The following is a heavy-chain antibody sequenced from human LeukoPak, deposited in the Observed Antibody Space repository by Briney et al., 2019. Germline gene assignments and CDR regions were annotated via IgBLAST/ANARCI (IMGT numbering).Heavy chain of an antibody. CDR1: GYTFTGYY. Sequence: ASVKVSCKASGYTFTGYYMHWVRQAPGQGLEWMGWINPNSGGTNYAQKFQGRVTMTRDTSISTAYMELSRLRSDDTAVYYCARDGVGYYDSSGYYYFHHWGQGTLVTVSS. J-gene: IGHJ1*01. V-gene: IGHV1-2*02. D-gene: IGHD3-22*01. CDR3: ARDGVGYYDSSGYYYFHH. CDR2: INPNSGGT.